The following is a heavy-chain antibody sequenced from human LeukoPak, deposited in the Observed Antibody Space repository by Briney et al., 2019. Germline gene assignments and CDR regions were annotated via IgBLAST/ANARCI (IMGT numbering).Heavy chain of an antibody. CDR2: ISGSGGST. CDR3: AKDPGYSSSWYTGFGDY. V-gene: IGHV3-23*01. CDR1: GFTFSSYA. J-gene: IGHJ4*02. D-gene: IGHD6-13*01. Sequence: GGSLRLSCAASGFTFSSYAMSWVRQAPGKGLEWVSAISGSGGSTYYADSVKGRFTISRDNSKNTLYLQMNSLRAEDTAVYYCAKDPGYSSSWYTGFGDYWGQGTLVTVSS.